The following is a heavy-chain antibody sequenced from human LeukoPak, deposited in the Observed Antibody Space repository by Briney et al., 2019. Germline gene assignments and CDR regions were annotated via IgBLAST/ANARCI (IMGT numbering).Heavy chain of an antibody. V-gene: IGHV3-11*04. D-gene: IGHD3-16*01. Sequence: GGSLRLSCAASGFTFSDYYMSWIRQAPGKGLEWVSTIKGTGLTTYYADSVKGRFTISRDNAKNALFLQMSSLRADDTAIYYCARAGELRYMDVWGKGTAVTVSS. J-gene: IGHJ6*03. CDR1: GFTFSDYY. CDR3: ARAGELRYMDV. CDR2: IKGTGLTT.